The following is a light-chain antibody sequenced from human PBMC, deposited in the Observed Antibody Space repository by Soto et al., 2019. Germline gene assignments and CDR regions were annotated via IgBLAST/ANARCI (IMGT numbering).Light chain of an antibody. CDR2: GVF. V-gene: IGKV3-20*01. CDR1: QNVKNNY. CDR3: QHYDGSPRT. J-gene: IGKJ2*01. Sequence: VLTQSPGTVSLSPGQRATLSCRTSQNVKNNYLAWYQQNPGQAPRLLIFGVFNRAAGTPDRFSGSGSGTDFTLTISGLQPEDSAVYYCQHYDGSPRTFGQGTRLEI.